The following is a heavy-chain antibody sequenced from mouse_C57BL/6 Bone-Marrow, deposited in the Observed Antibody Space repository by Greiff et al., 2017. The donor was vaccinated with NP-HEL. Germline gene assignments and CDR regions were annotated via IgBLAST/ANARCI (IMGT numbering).Heavy chain of an antibody. J-gene: IGHJ1*03. V-gene: IGHV1-9*01. CDR2: ILPGSGST. Sequence: VQLQQSGAELMKPGASVKLSCKATGYTFTGYWIEWVKQRPGHGLEWIGEILPGSGSTNYNEKFKGKATFTADTSSNTAYMQLSCLTTEDSAIYYCARGFRHYYGSSDWYFDVWGTGTTVTVSS. CDR3: ARGFRHYYGSSDWYFDV. CDR1: GYTFTGYW. D-gene: IGHD1-1*01.